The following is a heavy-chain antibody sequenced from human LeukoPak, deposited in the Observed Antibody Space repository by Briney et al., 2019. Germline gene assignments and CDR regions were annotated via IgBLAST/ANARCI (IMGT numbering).Heavy chain of an antibody. J-gene: IGHJ6*02. D-gene: IGHD6-19*01. CDR1: GFTFSSYA. CDR3: AKVLHAIAVAANSHPIFSVPNYYYGMDV. Sequence: GSLRLSFAASGFTFSSYAMSWVRQAPGKGLAWVSAISGSGGSTYYADSVKGRFTISRDNSKNTLYLQMNSLRAEDTAVYYCAKVLHAIAVAANSHPIFSVPNYYYGMDVWGQGPTVTVSS. CDR2: ISGSGGST. V-gene: IGHV3-23*01.